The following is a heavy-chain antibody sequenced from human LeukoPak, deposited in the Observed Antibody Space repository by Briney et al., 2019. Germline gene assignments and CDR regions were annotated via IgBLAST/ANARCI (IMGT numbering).Heavy chain of an antibody. D-gene: IGHD1-7*01. V-gene: IGHV4-59*08. Sequence: SETLSLTCTLSGGSFISYYWSWIRQPPGKGREWIGYIYYSGSTNYNPSLKSRVTISVGTSKNQFSLKLSSVTAADTAVYYCARQDWDYDWNFDLWGRGTLVTVSS. CDR3: ARQDWDYDWNFDL. CDR2: IYYSGST. CDR1: GGSFISYY. J-gene: IGHJ2*01.